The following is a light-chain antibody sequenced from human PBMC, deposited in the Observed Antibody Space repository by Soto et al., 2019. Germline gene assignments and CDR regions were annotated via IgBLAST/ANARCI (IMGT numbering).Light chain of an antibody. Sequence: DIQMTQSPSSLSASVGDRVTITCQASQDITNYLNWYQQKPGKAPKLLIYDASNLETGVPSRFSGSGSGTYFTFTISSLQPEDIATYCCQQYDNLPLTFGQGTRLEIK. J-gene: IGKJ5*01. CDR1: QDITNY. CDR2: DAS. V-gene: IGKV1-33*01. CDR3: QQYDNLPLT.